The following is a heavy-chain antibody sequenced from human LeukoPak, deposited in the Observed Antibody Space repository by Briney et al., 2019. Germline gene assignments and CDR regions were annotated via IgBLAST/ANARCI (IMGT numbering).Heavy chain of an antibody. CDR2: ISYDGTNK. D-gene: IGHD3-10*01. CDR3: AREGYGSHALDI. Sequence: PGGSLRLSCAASGFTFGSYAMHWVGQAPGRGPEWVAGISYDGTNKYYADSVKGRFTISRDNAKNSLYLQMSSLRDEDTAVYYCAREGYGSHALDIWGQGTMVTVSS. CDR1: GFTFGSYA. J-gene: IGHJ3*02. V-gene: IGHV3-30-3*01.